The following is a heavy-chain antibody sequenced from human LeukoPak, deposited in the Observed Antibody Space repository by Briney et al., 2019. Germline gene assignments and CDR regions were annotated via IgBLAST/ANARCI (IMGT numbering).Heavy chain of an antibody. J-gene: IGHJ4*02. D-gene: IGHD6-13*01. CDR1: GFTFSGSA. Sequence: PGGSLRLSCAASGFTFSGSAMHWVRQASGKGLEWVGRIRSKANTYATAYAASVKGRFTISRDDSKNTAYLQMNSLKTEDTAVYYCTRQELDSSSWSTDFDYWGQGTLVTVSS. V-gene: IGHV3-73*01. CDR3: TRQELDSSSWSTDFDY. CDR2: IRSKANTYAT.